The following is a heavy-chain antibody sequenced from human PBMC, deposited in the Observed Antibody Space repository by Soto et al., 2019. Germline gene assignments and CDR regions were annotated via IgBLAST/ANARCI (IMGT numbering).Heavy chain of an antibody. Sequence: QVQLQESGSGLVKPSETLSLTCTVSGGSVSSGNYYWSWIRQPPGKGLEWIGYIFHTGTTNYNPSLKSRFTISLDTSMNQFSLNLSSVTPAYTAVYYCTRAPVSGSYCFDFWGQGTTVTVSS. J-gene: IGHJ4*02. D-gene: IGHD1-26*01. CDR2: IFHTGTT. CDR1: GGSVSSGNYY. V-gene: IGHV4-61*01. CDR3: TRAPVSGSYCFDF.